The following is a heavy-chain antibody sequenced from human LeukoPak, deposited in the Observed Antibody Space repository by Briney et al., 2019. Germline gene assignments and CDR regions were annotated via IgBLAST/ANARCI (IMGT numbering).Heavy chain of an antibody. V-gene: IGHV3-23*01. Sequence: PGGSLRLSCAASGFTFSSYAMSWVRQAPGKGLEWVSAISGSGGSTYYADSVKGRFTISRDNSKNTLYLQMNSLRAEDTAVYYYAKKKGVGAAAGTRFDYWGQGTLVTVSS. CDR3: AKKKGVGAAAGTRFDY. CDR2: ISGSGGST. J-gene: IGHJ4*02. D-gene: IGHD6-13*01. CDR1: GFTFSSYA.